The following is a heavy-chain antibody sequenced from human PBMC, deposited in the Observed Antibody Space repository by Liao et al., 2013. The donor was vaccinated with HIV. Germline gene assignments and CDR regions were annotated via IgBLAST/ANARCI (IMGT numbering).Heavy chain of an antibody. CDR3: ARGIGGPFDY. J-gene: IGHJ4*02. V-gene: IGHV4-4*07. Sequence: QVQPQESGPRLVKPSETLSLTCGVSGGSSSTYSWSWIRQSAGKRLECIGRINPSGSPTYNPSLRNRVSMSLDTSRNRLSLQVTSVTTADTAVYYCARGIGGPFDYWGQGILVTVSS. CDR2: INPSGSP. CDR1: GGSSSTYS.